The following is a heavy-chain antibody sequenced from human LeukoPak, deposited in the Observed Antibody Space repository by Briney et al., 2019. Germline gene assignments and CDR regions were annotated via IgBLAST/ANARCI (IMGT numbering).Heavy chain of an antibody. V-gene: IGHV1-2*04. Sequence: ASVKVSCKASGYTFTGYYMRWVRQAPGQGLEWMGWINPNSGGTNYAQKFQGWVTMTRDTSISTAYMELSRLRSDDTAVYYCARGGWELLGAFDIWGQGTMVTVSS. CDR3: ARGGWELLGAFDI. J-gene: IGHJ3*02. CDR1: GYTFTGYY. CDR2: INPNSGGT. D-gene: IGHD1-26*01.